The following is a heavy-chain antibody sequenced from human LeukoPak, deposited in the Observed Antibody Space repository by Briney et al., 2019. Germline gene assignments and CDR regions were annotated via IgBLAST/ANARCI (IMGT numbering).Heavy chain of an antibody. CDR1: GFTFGDYA. J-gene: IGHJ6*03. D-gene: IGHD4-17*01. CDR2: IRSKAYGGTT. CDR3: TSGDYAPYYYYYMDV. Sequence: GGSLRLSCTASGFTFGDYAMSWVRQAPGKGLEWVGFIRSKAYGGTTEYAASVKGRFTISRDDSKSIAYLQMNSLKTEDTAVYYCTSGDYAPYYYYYMDVWGKGTTVTVSS. V-gene: IGHV3-49*04.